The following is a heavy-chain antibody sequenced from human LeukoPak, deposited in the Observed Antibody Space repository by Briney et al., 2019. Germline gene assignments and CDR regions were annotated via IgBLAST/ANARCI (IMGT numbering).Heavy chain of an antibody. D-gene: IGHD3-22*01. CDR3: ARPDYDSSGTDY. J-gene: IGHJ4*02. Sequence: PSETLSLTCAVYGGSFSGYYWAWIRQPPGKGLEWIGSIYHSGRTYYNPSLKSRVTISVDTSKNQFSLKLSSVTAADTAVYYCARPDYDSSGTDYWGQGTLVTVSS. V-gene: IGHV4-34*01. CDR1: GGSFSGYY. CDR2: IYHSGRT.